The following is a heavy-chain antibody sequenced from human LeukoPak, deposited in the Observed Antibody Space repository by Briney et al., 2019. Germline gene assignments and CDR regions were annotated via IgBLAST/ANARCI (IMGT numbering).Heavy chain of an antibody. D-gene: IGHD3-22*01. J-gene: IGHJ6*02. V-gene: IGHV1-24*01. CDR1: GYTLTELS. CDR2: FDPEDGET. Sequence: ASVKVSCKVSGYTLTELSMHWVRQAPGKGLEWMGGFDPEDGETIYAQKFQGRVTMTEDTSTDTAYMELSSLRSEDTAVYYCATPYDSSGYYPSNYYYYGMDAWGQGTTVTVSS. CDR3: ATPYDSSGYYPSNYYYYGMDA.